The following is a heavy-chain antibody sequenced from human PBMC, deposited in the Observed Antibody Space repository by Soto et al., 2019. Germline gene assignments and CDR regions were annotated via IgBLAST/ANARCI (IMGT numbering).Heavy chain of an antibody. CDR2: IKQDGSEK. Sequence: GGSLRLSCAASGFTFSSYWMSWVRQAPGKGLEWVANIKQDGSEKYYVDSVKGRFTISRDNAKNSLYLQMNSLRAEDTAVYYCARDRSEVRGVIYRGYYYYYMDVWGKGTTVTVSS. V-gene: IGHV3-7*01. D-gene: IGHD3-10*01. CDR3: ARDRSEVRGVIYRGYYYYYMDV. J-gene: IGHJ6*03. CDR1: GFTFSSYW.